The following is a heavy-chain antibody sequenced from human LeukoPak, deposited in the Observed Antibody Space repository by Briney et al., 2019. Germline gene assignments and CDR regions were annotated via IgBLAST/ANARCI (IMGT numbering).Heavy chain of an antibody. V-gene: IGHV1-18*01. CDR1: GYPFTSYG. J-gene: IGHJ5*02. CDR3: ARDWGTSAPVGWFDP. D-gene: IGHD1-1*01. Sequence: ASVKVSCKASGYPFTSYGISWVRQAPGQGLEWMGWISAYNGNTNYTQKLQGRVTMTTDTSTSTAYMELRSLRSDDTAVYYCARDWGTSAPVGWFDPWGQGTLVTVSS. CDR2: ISAYNGNT.